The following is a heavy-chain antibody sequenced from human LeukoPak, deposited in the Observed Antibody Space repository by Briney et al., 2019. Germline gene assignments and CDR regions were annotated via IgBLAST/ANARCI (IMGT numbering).Heavy chain of an antibody. CDR2: INPSGGST. Sequence: ASVTVSCKASGYTFTTYYIHWVRQAPGQGLEWMGIINPSGGSTSYAQKFQGRVTMTRDTSTSTVYMELSSLRSEDTAVYYCVSYGSGTYYFDYWGQGTLVTVSS. V-gene: IGHV1-46*01. CDR3: VSYGSGTYYFDY. D-gene: IGHD3-10*01. J-gene: IGHJ4*02. CDR1: GYTFTTYY.